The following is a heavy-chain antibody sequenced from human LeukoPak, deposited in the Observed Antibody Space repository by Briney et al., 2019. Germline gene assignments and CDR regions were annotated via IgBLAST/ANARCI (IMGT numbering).Heavy chain of an antibody. CDR1: GFTVSRNY. Sequence: TGGSLTLSCAASGFTVSRNYMRWVGQAAGKGVEGVSGVYSGRSTYYVDSVPGRFTISRDNSKNTLYLQMNSLRAEDTAVYYCARLGNSGHYFDYWGQGTLVTVSS. D-gene: IGHD4-23*01. V-gene: IGHV3-53*01. CDR3: ARLGNSGHYFDY. J-gene: IGHJ4*02. CDR2: VYSGRST.